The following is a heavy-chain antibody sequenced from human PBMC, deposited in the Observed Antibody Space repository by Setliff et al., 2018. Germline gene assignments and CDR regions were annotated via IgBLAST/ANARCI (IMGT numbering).Heavy chain of an antibody. CDR1: GGSISSSIYY. J-gene: IGHJ5*02. CDR2: IYYSGST. D-gene: IGHD6-13*01. V-gene: IGHV4-39*01. CDR3: ASQYSSSWYRESWFDP. Sequence: PSETLSLTCTLSGGSISSSIYYWGWIRQPPVKGLDWVGNIYYSGSTYYNPSLKSRVTISVDTSKIQFSLKLSSLTATDTAVYYCASQYSSSWYRESWFDPGGQGTRVTV.